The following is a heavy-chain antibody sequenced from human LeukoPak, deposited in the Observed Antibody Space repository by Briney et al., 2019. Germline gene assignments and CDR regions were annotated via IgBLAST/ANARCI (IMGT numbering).Heavy chain of an antibody. CDR3: AKKVGLVSAPLYYFDL. CDR1: GFTFSSYA. V-gene: IGHV3-23*01. CDR2: TSGPGGSR. Sequence: GGSLRLSCAASGFTFSSYAMSWVRQAPGKGLEWVSATSGPGGSRDYADSVKGRFTISRDNSKNTLYLQMNSLRAKDTAIYYCAKKVGLVSAPLYYFDLWGQGTLVTVSS. J-gene: IGHJ4*02. D-gene: IGHD6-6*01.